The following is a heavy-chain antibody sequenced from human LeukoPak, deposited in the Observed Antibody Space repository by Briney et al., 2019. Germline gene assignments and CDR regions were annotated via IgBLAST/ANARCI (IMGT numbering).Heavy chain of an antibody. Sequence: GGSLRLSCAASGFIFGSYWMSWVRQAPGQGLEWVANIVQDGSGKYYVDSVRGRFTISRDNARSSLYLQMFSLRADDTAVYYCAIGAPRDCSPSTCSLFGHWGRGTQVTVSS. J-gene: IGHJ4*02. CDR3: AIGAPRDCSPSTCSLFGH. CDR2: IVQDGSGK. V-gene: IGHV3-7*01. D-gene: IGHD2-15*01. CDR1: GFIFGSYW.